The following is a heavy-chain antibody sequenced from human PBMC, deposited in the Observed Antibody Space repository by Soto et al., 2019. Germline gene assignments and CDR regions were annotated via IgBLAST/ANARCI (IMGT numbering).Heavy chain of an antibody. J-gene: IGHJ5*02. CDR3: AKTLQLSEQWLVQSWGDNWFDP. CDR1: GFTFSSYA. D-gene: IGHD6-19*01. Sequence: PGGSLRLSCAASGFTFSSYAMSWVRQAPGKGLEWVSAISGSGGSTYYADSVKGRFTISRDNSKNTLYLQMNSLRAEDTAVYYCAKTLQLSEQWLVQSWGDNWFDPWGQGTLVTVSS. V-gene: IGHV3-23*01. CDR2: ISGSGGST.